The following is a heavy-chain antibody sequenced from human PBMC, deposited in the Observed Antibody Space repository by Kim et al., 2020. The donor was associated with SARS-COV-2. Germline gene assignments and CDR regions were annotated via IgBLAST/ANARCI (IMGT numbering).Heavy chain of an antibody. Sequence: SETLSLTCTVSGYSISSGYYWGWIRQPPGKGLEWIGSIYHSGSTYYNPSLKSRVTISVDTSKNQFPLKLSSVTAADTAVYYCARDDSSGYYGVDYWGQGT. CDR1: GYSISSGYY. V-gene: IGHV4-38-2*02. CDR3: ARDDSSGYYGVDY. D-gene: IGHD3-22*01. J-gene: IGHJ4*02. CDR2: IYHSGST.